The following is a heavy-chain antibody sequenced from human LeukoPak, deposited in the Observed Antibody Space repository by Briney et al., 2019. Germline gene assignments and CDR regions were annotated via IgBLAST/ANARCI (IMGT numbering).Heavy chain of an antibody. V-gene: IGHV1-46*01. CDR3: ARGRVAGYNWFDP. D-gene: IGHD6-19*01. Sequence: ASVKVSCKASGYTFTSYYMHWVRQAPGQGLEWMGIINPSGGSTSYAQKFQGRVTMTRDTSISTAYMELSRLRSDDTAVYYCARGRVAGYNWFDPWGQGTLVTVSS. J-gene: IGHJ5*02. CDR1: GYTFTSYY. CDR2: INPSGGST.